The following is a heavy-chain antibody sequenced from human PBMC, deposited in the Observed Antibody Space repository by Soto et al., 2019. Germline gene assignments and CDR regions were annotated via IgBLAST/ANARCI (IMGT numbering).Heavy chain of an antibody. CDR1: GFTFSSYA. V-gene: IGHV3-23*01. D-gene: IGHD2-15*01. Sequence: GGSLRLSCAASGFTFSSYAMSWVRQAPGKGLEWVSAISGSGGSTYYADSVKGRFTISRDNSKNTLYLQMNSLRAEDTAVYYCAKRGGNVATLYYYYYYMDVWGKGTTVTVSS. CDR3: AKRGGNVATLYYYYYYMDV. J-gene: IGHJ6*03. CDR2: ISGSGGST.